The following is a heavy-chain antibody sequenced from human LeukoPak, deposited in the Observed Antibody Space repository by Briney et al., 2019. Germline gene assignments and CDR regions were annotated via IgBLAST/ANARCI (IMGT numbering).Heavy chain of an antibody. J-gene: IGHJ5*02. CDR3: AKVQSGYYDYVWGSYRYSWFDP. Sequence: GGSLRLSCAASGFTFSSYAMSWVRQAPGKGLEWVSAISGSGGSTYYADSVKGRFTISRDNSKITLYLQMNSLRAEDTAVYYCAKVQSGYYDYVWGSYRYSWFDPWGQGTLVTVSS. CDR1: GFTFSSYA. D-gene: IGHD3-16*02. CDR2: ISGSGGST. V-gene: IGHV3-23*01.